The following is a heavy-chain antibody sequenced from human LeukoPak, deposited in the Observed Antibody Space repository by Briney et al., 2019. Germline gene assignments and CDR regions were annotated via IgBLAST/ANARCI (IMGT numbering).Heavy chain of an antibody. V-gene: IGHV1-46*01. CDR3: ARIADYDSSGYLSY. CDR2: INPSGGSA. Sequence: KPGASVKVSCKASGYTFTRYYMHWVRQAPGQGLEWMGIINPSGGSARYAQKFQGRVTMTRDTSTSTVYMEVSSLRSEDKAVYHCARIADYDSSGYLSYWGQGTLVTVSS. D-gene: IGHD3-22*01. CDR1: GYTFTRYY. J-gene: IGHJ4*02.